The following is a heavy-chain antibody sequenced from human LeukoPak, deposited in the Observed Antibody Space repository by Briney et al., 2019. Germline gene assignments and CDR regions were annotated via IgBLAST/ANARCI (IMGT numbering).Heavy chain of an antibody. CDR3: ARRPLIAGPGPFDY. V-gene: IGHV4-39*01. CDR2: IYYSGST. J-gene: IGHJ4*02. Sequence: SSETLSLTCTVSGGSISSSSYYWGWIRQPPGKGLEWIGSIYYSGSTYYNPSLKSRVTISVDTSKNQFSLKLSSVTAADTAVYYCARRPLIAGPGPFDYWGQGTLVTVSS. D-gene: IGHD6-13*01. CDR1: GGSISSSSYY.